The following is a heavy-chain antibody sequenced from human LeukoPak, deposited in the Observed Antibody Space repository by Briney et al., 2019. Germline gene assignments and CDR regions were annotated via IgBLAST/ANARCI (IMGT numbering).Heavy chain of an antibody. CDR3: ARDSYSYSSSYYFDY. CDR2: INPSGGST. CDR1: GYTFTSYY. J-gene: IGHJ4*02. V-gene: IGHV1-46*01. D-gene: IGHD6-6*01. Sequence: GASVNVSCKASGYTFTSYYMHWVRQAPGQGLEWMGIINPSGGSTSYAQKFQGRVSMTRDTSTSTVYMELSSLRSEDTAVYYCARDSYSYSSSYYFDYWGQGTLVTVSS.